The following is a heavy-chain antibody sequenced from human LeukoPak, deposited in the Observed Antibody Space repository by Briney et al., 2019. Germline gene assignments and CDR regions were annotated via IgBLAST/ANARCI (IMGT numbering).Heavy chain of an antibody. V-gene: IGHV3-11*04. CDR2: ITNTGNTI. CDR1: GFTFSDFY. Sequence: GGSLILSCAASGFTFSDFYMSWVRQAPGKGLEWISYITNTGNTIYYADSVKGRFTISRDNAKNSLYLQMNSLRAEDTAVYYCARGDLLVAGTFYYWGQGTLVTVSS. J-gene: IGHJ4*02. CDR3: ARGDLLVAGTFYY. D-gene: IGHD6-19*01.